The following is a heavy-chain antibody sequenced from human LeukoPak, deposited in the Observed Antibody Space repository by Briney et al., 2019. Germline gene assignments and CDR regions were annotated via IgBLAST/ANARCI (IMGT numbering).Heavy chain of an antibody. CDR1: GFTVSSNY. J-gene: IGHJ3*02. CDR3: ARSRSRSTLDAFDI. D-gene: IGHD5/OR15-5a*01. Sequence: GGSLRLSCAASGFTVSSNYMSWVRQAPGKGLEWVSVIYSGGSTYYADSVKGRFTISRDNSKNTLYLQMNSLRAEDTAVYYCARSRSRSTLDAFDIWGQGTMVTVSS. CDR2: IYSGGST. V-gene: IGHV3-66*01.